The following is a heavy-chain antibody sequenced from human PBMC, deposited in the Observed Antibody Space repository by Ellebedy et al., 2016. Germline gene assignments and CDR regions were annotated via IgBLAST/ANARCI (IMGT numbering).Heavy chain of an antibody. CDR1: RLIVNNDY. J-gene: IGHJ3*02. V-gene: IGHV3-53*01. CDR2: IDSGGNS. Sequence: GGSLRLXXTVSRLIVNNDYMTWVRQAPGKGLEWVSVIDSGGNSYYADSVKGRFTISRDSPKNTLYLQMNSLRAEDTAVYYCATRHYGGFDIWGRGTMVTVSS. CDR3: ATRHYGGFDI. D-gene: IGHD4-23*01.